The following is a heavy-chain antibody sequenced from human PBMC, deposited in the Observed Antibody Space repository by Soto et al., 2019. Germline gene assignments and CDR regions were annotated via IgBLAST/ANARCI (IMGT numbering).Heavy chain of an antibody. CDR1: GYRFTSYW. D-gene: IGHD6-13*01. CDR2: FYPGDSDT. CDR3: ALSSIAAAGFDY. Sequence: PGESLKISCKGSGYRFTSYWIGWVRQMPGKGLEWMGIFYPGDSDTRYSPSFQGQVTISADKSISTAYLQWRSLRASDTAMYYCALSSIAAAGFDYWGLGTVVTAPQ. J-gene: IGHJ4*02. V-gene: IGHV5-51*01.